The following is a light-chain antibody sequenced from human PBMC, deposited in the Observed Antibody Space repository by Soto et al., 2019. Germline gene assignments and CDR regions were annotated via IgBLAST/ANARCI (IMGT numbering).Light chain of an antibody. CDR3: ASLTTTNFV. Sequence: SALTQPASVSGSPGQSITISCTGTSIDVWAYNLVSWYQHLPYKAANLIISEVTNRPSWVSDRFSGSKSGNTASLTISGLQAEHEADYYCASLTTTNFVCGSGTKVTVL. CDR1: SIDVWAYNL. V-gene: IGLV2-14*01. J-gene: IGLJ1*01. CDR2: EVT.